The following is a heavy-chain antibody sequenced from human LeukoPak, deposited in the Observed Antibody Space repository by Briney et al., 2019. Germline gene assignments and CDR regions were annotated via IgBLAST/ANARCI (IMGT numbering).Heavy chain of an antibody. V-gene: IGHV4-34*01. CDR1: GGSFSGYY. D-gene: IGHD6-13*01. CDR2: INHSGST. CDR3: ARYSSSFGSRYNWFDP. Sequence: SETLSLTCAVYGGSFSGYYWSWIRQPPGKGLEWIGEINHSGSTNYNPSLKSRVTISVDTSKNQFSLKLSSVTAADTAVYYCARYSSSFGSRYNWFDPWGQGTLVTVSS. J-gene: IGHJ5*02.